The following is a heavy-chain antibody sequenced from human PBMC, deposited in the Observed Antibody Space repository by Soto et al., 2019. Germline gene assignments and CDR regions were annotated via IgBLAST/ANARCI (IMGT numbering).Heavy chain of an antibody. D-gene: IGHD1-1*01. J-gene: IGHJ4*02. CDR2: ISAHNGNT. CDR1: GYTFTSYG. CDR3: ARGRYGDY. Sequence: QIHLVQSGAEVKKPEASVKVSCKASGYTFTSYGITWVRQAPGQGLEWMGWISAHNGNTDYAQKFQGRVIVTRDTSTSTAYMELRSLRSDDTAVYYCARGRYGDYWGQGALVTVSS. V-gene: IGHV1-18*01.